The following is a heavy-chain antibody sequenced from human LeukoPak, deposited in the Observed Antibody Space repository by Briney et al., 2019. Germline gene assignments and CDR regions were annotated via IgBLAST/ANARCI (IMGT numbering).Heavy chain of an antibody. Sequence: SVKVSCKSSGGTFSSYAISWVRQAPGQGLEWMGRIIPILGIANYAQKFQGRVTITADKSTSTAYMELSSLRSEDTAVYYCARGLSTVTQGWGQGTLVTVSS. D-gene: IGHD4-17*01. J-gene: IGHJ4*02. CDR2: IIPILGIA. V-gene: IGHV1-69*04. CDR3: ARGLSTVTQG. CDR1: GGTFSSYA.